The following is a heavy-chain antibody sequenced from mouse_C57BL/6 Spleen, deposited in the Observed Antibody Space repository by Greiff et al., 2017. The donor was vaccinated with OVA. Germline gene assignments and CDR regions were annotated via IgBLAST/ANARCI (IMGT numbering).Heavy chain of an antibody. J-gene: IGHJ3*01. CDR1: GYTFTSYW. V-gene: IGHV1-5*01. D-gene: IGHD2-1*01. CDR2: IYPGNSDT. CDR3: TTYYGNLAWFAY. Sequence: VQLQQSGTVLARPGASVKMSCKTSGYTFTSYWMHWVKQRPGQGLEWIGAIYPGNSDTSYNQKFKGKAKLTAVTSASTAYMELSSLTSEDSAVYYCTTYYGNLAWFAYWGQGTLVTVSA.